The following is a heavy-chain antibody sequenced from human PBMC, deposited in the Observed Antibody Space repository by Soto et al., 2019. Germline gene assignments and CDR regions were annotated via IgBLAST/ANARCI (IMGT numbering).Heavy chain of an antibody. CDR3: ARCSYDFWSGYFLGTPFDD. Sequence: QVQLVQSGAEVKKPGASVKVSCKASGYTFTSSGISWVRQAPGQGLEWMGWISAYNGNTNYAQKLHGRVTMTTDTSTSTAYMERRSLRSDDTAVDYCARCSYDFWSGYFLGTPFDDWGQGTLVTVSS. D-gene: IGHD3-3*01. CDR1: GYTFTSSG. CDR2: ISAYNGNT. V-gene: IGHV1-18*01. J-gene: IGHJ4*02.